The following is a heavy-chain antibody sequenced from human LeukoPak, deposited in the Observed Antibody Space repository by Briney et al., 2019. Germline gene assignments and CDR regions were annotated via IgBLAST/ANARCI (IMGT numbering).Heavy chain of an antibody. D-gene: IGHD3-10*01. CDR3: ARDGSMVRGVPTQNWFDP. Sequence: ASVKVSCKASGYTFTGYYMHWVRQAPGQGLEWMGWINPNSGGTNYAQKFQGRVTMTRDTSISTAYMELSRLRSDDTAAYYCARDGSMVRGVPTQNWFDPWGQGTLVSLSS. V-gene: IGHV1-2*02. CDR1: GYTFTGYY. CDR2: INPNSGGT. J-gene: IGHJ5*02.